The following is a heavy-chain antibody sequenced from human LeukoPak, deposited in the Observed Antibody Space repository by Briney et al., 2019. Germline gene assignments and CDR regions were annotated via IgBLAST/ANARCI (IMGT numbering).Heavy chain of an antibody. D-gene: IGHD3-3*01. CDR2: IYYSGST. V-gene: IGHV4-39*01. CDR3: ARLGSYDFWSGYLNQYYFDY. CDR1: GGSISSSSYY. J-gene: IGHJ4*02. Sequence: PSETLSLTCTVSGGSISSSSYYWGWIRQPPGKGLEWIGRIYYSGSTYYNPSLKSRVTISVDTSKNQFSLKLSSVTAADTAVYYCARLGSYDFWSGYLNQYYFDYWGQGTLVTVSS.